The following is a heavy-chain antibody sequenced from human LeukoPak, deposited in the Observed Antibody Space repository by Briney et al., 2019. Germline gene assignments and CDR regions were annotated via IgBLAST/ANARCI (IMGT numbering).Heavy chain of an antibody. CDR3: AYRNNFEY. D-gene: IGHD1-26*01. J-gene: IGHJ4*02. CDR2: IKAGGSEK. CDR1: GFSLSGHW. V-gene: IGHV3-7*05. Sequence: GGSLRLSCATSGFSLSGHWMNWVRQPPGKGLEWVANIKAGGSEKYYVDSVKGRFTISRDDAKRTVDLQMDTLRTEDTAVYYCAYRNNFEYWGQGTLVTVSS.